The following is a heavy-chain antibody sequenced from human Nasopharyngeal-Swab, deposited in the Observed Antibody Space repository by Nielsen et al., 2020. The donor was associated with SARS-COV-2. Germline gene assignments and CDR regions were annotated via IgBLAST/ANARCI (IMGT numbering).Heavy chain of an antibody. CDR2: LSGDGGST. J-gene: IGHJ6*02. Sequence: GESLKISCAASGFTFDDYAMHWVRQAPGKGLEWVSLLSGDGGSTYYADSVKGRFTISSDDSKNSLYLQMNSLRTEDNALYYCAKDGVYCSCGSCQRYYYYYGMDVWGQGTTVTVSS. V-gene: IGHV3-43*02. CDR3: AKDGVYCSCGSCQRYYYYYGMDV. D-gene: IGHD2-15*01. CDR1: GFTFDDYA.